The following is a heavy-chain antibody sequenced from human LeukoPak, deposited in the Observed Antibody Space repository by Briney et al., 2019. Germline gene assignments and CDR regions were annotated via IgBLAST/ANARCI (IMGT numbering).Heavy chain of an antibody. CDR3: ARRGNTAMDLYYYYYMDV. J-gene: IGHJ6*03. CDR1: GFTFDDYG. D-gene: IGHD5-18*01. V-gene: IGHV3-20*04. CDR2: INWNGGST. Sequence: GGSLRLSCAASGFTFDDYGMSWVRHAPGKGLEWVSGINWNGGSTVYADSVKGRFTISRDNAKNSLYLQMNSLRAEDTALYYCARRGNTAMDLYYYYYMDVWGKGTTVTISS.